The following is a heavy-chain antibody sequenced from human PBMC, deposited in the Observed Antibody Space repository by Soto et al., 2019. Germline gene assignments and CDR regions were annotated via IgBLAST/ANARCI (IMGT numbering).Heavy chain of an antibody. V-gene: IGHV4-4*02. CDR3: ARSFSGCYAAVEY. D-gene: IGHD1-26*01. Sequence: QVQLQESGPGLVKPSGTLSLTCAVSGGSISSSNWWSWVRQPPGKGLEWIGEIYHSGSTNYNPSLNSRGTVSVDQSKNQFSLKLSSVTAAETAVYYCARSFSGCYAAVEYWGQGTLVTVSS. J-gene: IGHJ4*02. CDR2: IYHSGST. CDR1: GGSISSSNW.